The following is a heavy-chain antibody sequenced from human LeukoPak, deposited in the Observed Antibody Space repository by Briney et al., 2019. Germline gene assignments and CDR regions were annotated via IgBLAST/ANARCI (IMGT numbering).Heavy chain of an antibody. D-gene: IGHD6-13*01. CDR2: IYPGGSDT. J-gene: IGHJ4*02. CDR3: ARHRPSSSWYYFDY. CDR1: GYRFTSYW. Sequence: GESLKISCKGSGYRFTSYWIGWARQMPGKGLEWMGIIYPGGSDTRYSPSFQGQVTISADKSITTAYLQWSSLKASDTAMYYCARHRPSSSWYYFDYWGQGTLVTVSS. V-gene: IGHV5-51*01.